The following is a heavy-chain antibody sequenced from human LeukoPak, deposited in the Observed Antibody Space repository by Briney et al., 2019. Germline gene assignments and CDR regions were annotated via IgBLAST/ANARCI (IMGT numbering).Heavy chain of an antibody. CDR2: IKQDGSEK. D-gene: IGHD3-10*01. Sequence: GGSLRLSCAASGFTFSSYGMTWVRQAPGKGLEWVANIKQDGSEKYYVDSVKGRFTISRDNAKNSLYLQMNSLRAEDTAVYYCARDIYYGSGSYYTFDYWGQGTLVTVSS. J-gene: IGHJ4*02. V-gene: IGHV3-7*01. CDR1: GFTFSSYG. CDR3: ARDIYYGSGSYYTFDY.